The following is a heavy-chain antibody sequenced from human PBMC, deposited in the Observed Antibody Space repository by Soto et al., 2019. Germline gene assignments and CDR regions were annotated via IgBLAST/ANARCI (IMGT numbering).Heavy chain of an antibody. D-gene: IGHD6-19*01. CDR2: VYYTGST. V-gene: IGHV4-59*01. J-gene: IGHJ4*02. CDR3: ARSVAVPGAHIDY. Sequence: SETLSLTCIVSGGSISCSYWSWIRQSPGKGLEWLGYVYYTGSTNYSPSLRSRVSISVDTSKNEFSLRLSSVTAADTAVYFCARSVAVPGAHIDYWGQGTQVTVSS. CDR1: GGSISCSY.